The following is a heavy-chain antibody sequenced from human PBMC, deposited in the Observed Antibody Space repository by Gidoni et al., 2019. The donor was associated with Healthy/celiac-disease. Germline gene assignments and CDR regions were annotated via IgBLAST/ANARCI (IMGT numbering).Heavy chain of an antibody. CDR2: ISWNSGSI. D-gene: IGHD1-26*01. Sequence: EVQLVESGGGLVQPGSSLRLSCAASGFTFDDYAMHWVRQAPGKGLEWVSGISWNSGSIGYADSVKGRFTISRDNAKNSLYLQMNSLRAEDTALYYCAKGGSGSYSPLDYWGQGTLVTVSS. V-gene: IGHV3-9*01. CDR1: GFTFDDYA. J-gene: IGHJ4*02. CDR3: AKGGSGSYSPLDY.